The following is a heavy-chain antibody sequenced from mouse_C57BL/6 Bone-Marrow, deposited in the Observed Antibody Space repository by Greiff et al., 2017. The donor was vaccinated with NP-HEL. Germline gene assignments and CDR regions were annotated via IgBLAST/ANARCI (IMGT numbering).Heavy chain of an antibody. V-gene: IGHV5-4*01. CDR1: GFTFSSYA. CDR2: ISDGGSYT. CDR3: ARGDYDVRGYYFDY. J-gene: IGHJ2*01. D-gene: IGHD2-4*01. Sequence: EVHLVESGGGLVKPGGSLKLSCAASGFTFSSYAMSWVRQTPEKRLEWVATISDGGSYTYYPDNVKGRFTISRDNAKNNLYLQMSHLKSEDTAMYYCARGDYDVRGYYFDYWGQGTTLTVSS.